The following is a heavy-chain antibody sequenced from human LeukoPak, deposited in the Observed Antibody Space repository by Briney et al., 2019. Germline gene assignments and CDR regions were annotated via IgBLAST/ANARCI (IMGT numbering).Heavy chain of an antibody. V-gene: IGHV4-39*07. CDR3: ARGVNSGSYFDY. CDR1: GGSISSSSYY. CDR2: IYYSGST. Sequence: SETLSLTCTVSGGSISSSSYYWGWIRQPPGKGLEWIGSIYYSGSTYYNPSLKSRVTISVDRSKNQFSLKLSSVTAADTAVYYCARGVNSGSYFDYWGQGTLVTVSS. D-gene: IGHD1-26*01. J-gene: IGHJ4*02.